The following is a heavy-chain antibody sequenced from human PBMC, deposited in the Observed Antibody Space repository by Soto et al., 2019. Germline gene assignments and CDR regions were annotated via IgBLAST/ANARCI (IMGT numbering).Heavy chain of an antibody. Sequence: PSETLSLTCAVSGGSINNNCWSWVRQPPGKGLEWIGEIYQTGSINYNPSLRSRVTISVDKSKNQLSLKVDSVTAADTAFYYCVRGNDNYDFWNNWSLDPWGQGTMVTVSS. V-gene: IGHV4-4*02. CDR1: GGSINNNC. J-gene: IGHJ5*02. CDR2: IYQTGSI. D-gene: IGHD3-3*01. CDR3: VRGNDNYDFWNNWSLDP.